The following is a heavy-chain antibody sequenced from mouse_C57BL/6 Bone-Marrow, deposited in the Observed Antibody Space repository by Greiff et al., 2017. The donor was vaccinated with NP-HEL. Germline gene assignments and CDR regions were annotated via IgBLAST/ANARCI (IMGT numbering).Heavy chain of an antibody. CDR1: GYTFTDYY. D-gene: IGHD4-1*01. CDR2: INPNNGGT. CDR3: ASLGRERYFDY. V-gene: IGHV1-26*01. J-gene: IGHJ2*01. Sequence: VQLQQSGPELVKPGASVKISCKASGYTFTDYYMNWVKQSHGKSLEWIGDINPNNGGTSYNQRFKGKATLTVDKSSSTAYMELRSLTTEDSAVYYCASLGRERYFDYWGQGTTLTVSS.